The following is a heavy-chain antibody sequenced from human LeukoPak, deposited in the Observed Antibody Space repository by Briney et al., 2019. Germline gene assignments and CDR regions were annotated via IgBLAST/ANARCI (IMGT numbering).Heavy chain of an antibody. J-gene: IGHJ6*04. Sequence: GGSLRLSCAASGFTFSSYEMNWVRQAPGKGLEWVSYISNSGSTIYYANSVKGRFTISRDNAKNSLYLQMNSLRAEDTAVYYCAELGITMIGGVWGKGTTVTISS. CDR1: GFTFSSYE. CDR3: AELGITMIGGV. D-gene: IGHD3-10*02. CDR2: ISNSGSTI. V-gene: IGHV3-48*03.